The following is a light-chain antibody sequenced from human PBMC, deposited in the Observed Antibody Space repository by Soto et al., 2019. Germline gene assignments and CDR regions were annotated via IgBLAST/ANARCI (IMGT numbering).Light chain of an antibody. Sequence: DIQMTQSPSSLSASVGDRVTITCRASHSISTYLNWYQQKPGKAPKLLIFAASSLHNGVPSRFSGSASGTDFTLTISSLQPEDFATYYCQQGSSTPWTFGQGTKVGIK. V-gene: IGKV1-39*01. CDR1: HSISTY. CDR3: QQGSSTPWT. CDR2: AAS. J-gene: IGKJ1*01.